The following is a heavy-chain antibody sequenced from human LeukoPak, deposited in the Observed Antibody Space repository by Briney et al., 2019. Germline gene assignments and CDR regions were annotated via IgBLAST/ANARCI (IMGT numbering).Heavy chain of an antibody. J-gene: IGHJ3*02. CDR1: GFTFSSYV. V-gene: IGHV3-30-3*02. Sequence: GGSLRLSCAASGFTFSSYVMHWVRQAPGKGLEWVAVISYDGSNKYYADSVKGRFTISRDNSKNTLYLQMNSLRAEDTAVYYCAKTARVDPDAFDIWGQGTMVTVSS. CDR3: AKTARVDPDAFDI. D-gene: IGHD6-6*01. CDR2: ISYDGSNK.